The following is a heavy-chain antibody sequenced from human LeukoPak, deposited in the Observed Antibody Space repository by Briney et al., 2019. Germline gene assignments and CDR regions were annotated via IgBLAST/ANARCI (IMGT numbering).Heavy chain of an antibody. V-gene: IGHV4-34*01. CDR1: GGSFSGYY. J-gene: IGHJ4*02. CDR2: INHSGST. CDR3: ARGRPVIAAAGTFFDY. D-gene: IGHD6-13*01. Sequence: SETLSLTCAVYGGSFSGYYWSWIRQPPGKGLEWIGEINHSGSTNYNPSLKSRVTISVDTSKNQFSLKLSSVTAADTAVYYCARGRPVIAAAGTFFDYWGQGTLVTVSS.